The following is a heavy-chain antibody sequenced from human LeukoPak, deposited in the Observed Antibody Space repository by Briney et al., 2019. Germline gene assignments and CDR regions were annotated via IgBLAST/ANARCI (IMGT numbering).Heavy chain of an antibody. CDR2: ISYDGSNK. Sequence: TGGSLRLSCAASGFTFSSYSMNWVRQAPGKGLEWVAVISYDGSNKYYADSVKGRFTISRDNSKNTLYLQMNSLRTEDTAVYYCAKRLSPAYDSSGLYYYGMDVWGQGTTVTVSS. CDR1: GFTFSSYS. J-gene: IGHJ6*02. V-gene: IGHV3-30*18. CDR3: AKRLSPAYDSSGLYYYGMDV. D-gene: IGHD3-22*01.